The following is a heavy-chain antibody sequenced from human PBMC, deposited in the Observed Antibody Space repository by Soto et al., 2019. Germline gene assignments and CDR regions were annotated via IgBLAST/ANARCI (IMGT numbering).Heavy chain of an antibody. D-gene: IGHD3-22*01. CDR3: ARATYYYDSSGYYYAHYFDY. CDR2: IYTSGST. Sequence: SETLSLTCTVSGGSISSYYWSWIRQPAGKGLEWIGRIYTSGSTNYNPSLKSRVTMSVDTSKNQFSLKLSSVTAADTAVYYCARATYYYDSSGYYYAHYFDYWGQGTLVTVSS. V-gene: IGHV4-4*07. J-gene: IGHJ4*02. CDR1: GGSISSYY.